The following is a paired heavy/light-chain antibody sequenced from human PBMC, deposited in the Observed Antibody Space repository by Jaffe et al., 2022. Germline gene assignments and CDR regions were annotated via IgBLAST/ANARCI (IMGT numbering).Light chain of an antibody. J-gene: IGLJ1*01. CDR1: SIGSKT. Sequence: SYVLTQPPSVSVAPGQTASITCGGDSIGSKTVHWYQQKPGQAPVVVVHDDSDRPSGIPERFSGSNSGNTATLTISRVEAGDEADYYCQVWFGPDHVYVFGTGTRVTVL. V-gene: IGLV3-21*02. CDR2: DDS. CDR3: QVWFGPDHVYV.
Heavy chain of an antibody. CDR2: ISSSGSII. Sequence: EVQLVESGGGLVQPGGSLRLSCAVSGLTFSNYEMNWVRQSPGKGLEWLSCISSSGSIIYYADSVKGRFTISRDNADSLLYLQMNSLRAGDTAIYYCARGGSGAYYDFFENWGQGTLVTVSS. CDR1: GLTFSNYE. D-gene: IGHD3-10*01. V-gene: IGHV3-48*03. J-gene: IGHJ4*02. CDR3: ARGGSGAYYDFFEN.